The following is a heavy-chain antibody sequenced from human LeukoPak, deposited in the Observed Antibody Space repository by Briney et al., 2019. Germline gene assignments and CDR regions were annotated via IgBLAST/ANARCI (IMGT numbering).Heavy chain of an antibody. Sequence: GGSLRLSCAASGFTFSDYYMSWIRQAPGKGLEWVSYISSIGSTIYYADSVKGRFTISRDNAKNSLYLQMNSLRAEDTAVYYCARALPIAYCGGDCPPHWGQGTLVTVSS. J-gene: IGHJ4*02. CDR1: GFTFSDYY. CDR2: ISSIGSTI. D-gene: IGHD2-21*02. V-gene: IGHV3-11*04. CDR3: ARALPIAYCGGDCPPH.